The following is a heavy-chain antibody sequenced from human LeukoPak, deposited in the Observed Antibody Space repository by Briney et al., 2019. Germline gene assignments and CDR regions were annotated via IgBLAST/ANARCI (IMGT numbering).Heavy chain of an antibody. D-gene: IGHD3-16*01. CDR1: GFTFSSYA. V-gene: IGHV3-23*01. CDR3: GKMRVGGLRGGSFDY. CDR2: ISGSGGTT. Sequence: VQPGGTLRLSCAASGFTFSSYALSWVRQAPGKGLEWVSGISGSGGTTYYADSVKGRFTISRDNSKNTLYLQMNSLRAEDTAVYYCGKMRVGGLRGGSFDYWGQGTLVTVSS. J-gene: IGHJ4*02.